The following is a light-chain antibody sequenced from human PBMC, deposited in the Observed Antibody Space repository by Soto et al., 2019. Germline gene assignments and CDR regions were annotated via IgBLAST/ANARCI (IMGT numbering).Light chain of an antibody. Sequence: EVVLTQSPATLSLSQGEKATLSCRASPDINTYLGWYQQRPGQAPRLLIYDASNRAAGIPARVSGSGSGTDFTLTITSLEPEDFAVYYGQHRYSWPLTFGAGTKVEIK. CDR3: QHRYSWPLT. V-gene: IGKV3-11*01. CDR1: PDINTY. J-gene: IGKJ4*01. CDR2: DAS.